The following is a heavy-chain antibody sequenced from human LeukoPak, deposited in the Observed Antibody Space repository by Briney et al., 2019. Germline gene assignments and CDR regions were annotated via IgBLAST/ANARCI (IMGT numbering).Heavy chain of an antibody. D-gene: IGHD3-16*01. J-gene: IGHJ4*02. Sequence: GRSLRLSCAASGFTFDDYAMHWVRQAPGKGLEWVSGISWNSGSIGYADSVKGRFTISRDNAKNSLYLQMNSLRAEDTALYYCAKDIVGGSPEYNWGQGTLVTVSS. CDR2: ISWNSGSI. CDR1: GFTFDDYA. CDR3: AKDIVGGSPEYN. V-gene: IGHV3-9*01.